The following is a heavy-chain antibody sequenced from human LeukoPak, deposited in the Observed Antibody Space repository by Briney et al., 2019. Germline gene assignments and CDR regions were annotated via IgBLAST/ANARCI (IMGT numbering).Heavy chain of an antibody. Sequence: SQTLSLTCTVSGGSISSGGYYWSWIRQHPGKGLEWIGYIYYSGSTYYNPSLKSRVTISVDTSKNQFSLKLSSVTAADTAVYYCARDLASITMIDGAFDIWGQGTMATVSS. D-gene: IGHD3-22*01. CDR3: ARDLASITMIDGAFDI. V-gene: IGHV4-31*03. CDR1: GGSISSGGYY. J-gene: IGHJ3*02. CDR2: IYYSGST.